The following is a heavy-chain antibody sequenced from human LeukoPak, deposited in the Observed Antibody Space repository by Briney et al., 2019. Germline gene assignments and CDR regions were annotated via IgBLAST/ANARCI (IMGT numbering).Heavy chain of an antibody. V-gene: IGHV1-69*05. CDR3: ARDKPTYYYDSSGSASHFDY. CDR1: GGTFSSNA. Sequence: ASVKVSCKASGGTFSSNAISWVRRAPGQGLEWMGGIIPIFGTANYAQKFQGRVTITTDESTSTAYMELRSLRSDDTAVYYCARDKPTYYYDSSGSASHFDYWGQGTLVTVSS. CDR2: IIPIFGTA. D-gene: IGHD3-22*01. J-gene: IGHJ4*02.